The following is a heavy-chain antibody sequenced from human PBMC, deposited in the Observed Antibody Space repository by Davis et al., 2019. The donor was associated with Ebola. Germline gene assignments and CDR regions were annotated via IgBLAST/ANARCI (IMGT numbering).Heavy chain of an antibody. CDR1: GFPLRDYT. Sequence: GGSLRLSCVASGFPLRDYTMTWVRQAPGKGLEWISVIRTNGDSIYYADSVKGRFTISRDNAKNSLFLQMNSLRAEDTAVYYCARDSVYCGADCSYGKDYWGQGTLVSVSS. D-gene: IGHD2-21*02. J-gene: IGHJ4*02. V-gene: IGHV3-21*01. CDR2: IRTNGDSI. CDR3: ARDSVYCGADCSYGKDY.